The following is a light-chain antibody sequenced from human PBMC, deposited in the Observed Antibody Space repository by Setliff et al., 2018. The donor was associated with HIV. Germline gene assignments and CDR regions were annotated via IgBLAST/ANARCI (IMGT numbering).Light chain of an antibody. CDR2: QAS. Sequence: ALTQPASVSGSPGQSITISCTGTSSDVGSYNLVSWYQQQPGKPPKLMIYQASKRPSGVSNRFSGSKSGNTASLTISGLQAEDEADYYCCSNTGSNTYVFGTGTKGTVL. J-gene: IGLJ1*01. CDR1: SSDVGSYNL. V-gene: IGLV2-23*01. CDR3: CSNTGSNTYV.